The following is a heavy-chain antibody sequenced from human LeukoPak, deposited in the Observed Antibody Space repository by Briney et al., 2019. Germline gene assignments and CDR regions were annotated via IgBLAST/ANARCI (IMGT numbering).Heavy chain of an antibody. D-gene: IGHD3-22*01. CDR3: ARDRVGYYYDY. CDR2: ISSSGSTI. V-gene: IGHV3-48*03. Sequence: PGGSLRLSCAASGFTFSSYEMNWVRQAPGKGLEWVSYISSSGSTIYYADSVKGRFTISRDNAKNSLYLQMDSLRAEDTAVYYCARDRVGYYYDYWGQGTLVTVSS. J-gene: IGHJ4*02. CDR1: GFTFSSYE.